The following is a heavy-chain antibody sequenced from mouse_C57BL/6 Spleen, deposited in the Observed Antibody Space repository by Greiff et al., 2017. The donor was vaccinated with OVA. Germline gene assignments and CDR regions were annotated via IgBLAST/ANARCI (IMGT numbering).Heavy chain of an antibody. CDR3: ARSGLGQGFAY. Sequence: QVQLQQPGAELVMPGASVKLSCKASGYTFTSYWMHWVKQSPGQGLEWIGEIDPSDSYTNYNQKFKGKSTLTVDKSSSTAYMQLSSLTSEDSAVYYCARSGLGQGFAYWGQGTLVTVSA. D-gene: IGHD4-1*01. J-gene: IGHJ3*01. V-gene: IGHV1-69*01. CDR1: GYTFTSYW. CDR2: IDPSDSYT.